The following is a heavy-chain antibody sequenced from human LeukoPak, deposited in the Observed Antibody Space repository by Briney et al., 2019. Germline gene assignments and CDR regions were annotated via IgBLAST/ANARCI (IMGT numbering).Heavy chain of an antibody. Sequence: PSGSLSLSCAASGLTFSRDWMHWVRQAPGKGLVWVSRISDGGSITTYADSTQGRFTSSRDNAKSTVFLQINSLRVEDTAVYFCVRRYYEYNIYDRHFDFWGQGILVTVSS. CDR1: GLTFSRDW. CDR2: ISDGGSIT. D-gene: IGHD3-22*01. CDR3: VRRYYEYNIYDRHFDF. V-gene: IGHV3-74*03. J-gene: IGHJ4*02.